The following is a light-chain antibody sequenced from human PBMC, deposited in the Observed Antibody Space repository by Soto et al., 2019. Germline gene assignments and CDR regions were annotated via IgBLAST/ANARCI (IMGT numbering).Light chain of an antibody. CDR3: QQSTG. CDR2: GVS. Sequence: EIVLTQSPGTLSLSPGERATLSCRASQSISNNYLAWYQQRPGQAPRLLIYGVSSRATGIADRVSGSGSGIDFTLTISRLEPEDFVMCDWQQSTGFGQGNRVEI. J-gene: IGKJ1*01. V-gene: IGKV3-20*01. CDR1: QSISNNY.